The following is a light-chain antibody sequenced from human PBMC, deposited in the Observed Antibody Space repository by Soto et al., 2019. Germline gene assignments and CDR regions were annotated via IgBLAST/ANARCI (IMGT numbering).Light chain of an antibody. CDR3: QQYNNWPPIT. J-gene: IGKJ5*01. CDR2: DAT. Sequence: EVVMTQSPATLSVSPGESATLSCMSSQTVSKYLAWYQQKPGQAPRLLIYDATTRATGLPARFSGSGSGTEFTLTIGSLQSEDLGIYYCQQYNNWPPITFGQGTRLEI. V-gene: IGKV3-15*01. CDR1: QTVSKY.